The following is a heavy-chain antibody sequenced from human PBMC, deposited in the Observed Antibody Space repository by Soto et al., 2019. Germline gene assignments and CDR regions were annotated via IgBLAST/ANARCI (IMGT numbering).Heavy chain of an antibody. CDR3: ARELDGIDV. V-gene: IGHV3-11*05. J-gene: IGHJ6*02. CDR2: INSGGSYT. CDR1: GFTISSHW. Sequence: PGGSLRLSCVASGFTISSHWMHWVRQAPGKGLVWVSYINSGGSYTRYADSVQGRFTISRDNAKNSLYLQMNSLRAEDTAVYYCARELDGIDVWGQGTTVTVSS.